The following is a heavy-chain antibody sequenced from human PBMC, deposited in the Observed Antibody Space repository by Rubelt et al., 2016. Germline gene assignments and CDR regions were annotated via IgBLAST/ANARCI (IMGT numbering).Heavy chain of an antibody. D-gene: IGHD6-13*01. CDR1: GGSFSGYY. J-gene: IGHJ4*02. CDR3: ARSLKQQLVPFDY. V-gene: IGHV4-34*01. Sequence: QVQLQQWGAGLLKPSETLSLTCAVYGGSFSGYYWSCIRQPPWKCLEWIGYIYYSGSTFYNPSLKSRVTISVETSKNQFSLKLSSVTAADTAVYYGARSLKQQLVPFDYWGQGTLVTVSS. CDR2: IYYSGST.